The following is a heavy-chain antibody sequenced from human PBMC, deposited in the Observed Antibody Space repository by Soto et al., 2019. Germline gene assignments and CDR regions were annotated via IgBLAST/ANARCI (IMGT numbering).Heavy chain of an antibody. V-gene: IGHV4-31*03. CDR2: IYYSGST. CDR1: GGSISSGGYY. Sequence: SETLSLTCTVSGGSISSGGYYWSWIRQHPGKGLEWIGYIYYSGSTYYNPSLKSRVTISVDTSKNQFSLKLSSVTAADTAVYYRARDNGDYDILTGSYYFDYWGQGTLVTVSS. J-gene: IGHJ4*02. D-gene: IGHD3-9*01. CDR3: ARDNGDYDILTGSYYFDY.